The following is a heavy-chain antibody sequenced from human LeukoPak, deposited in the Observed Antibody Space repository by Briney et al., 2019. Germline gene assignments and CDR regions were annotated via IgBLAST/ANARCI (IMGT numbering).Heavy chain of an antibody. CDR2: IYTSGST. D-gene: IGHD3-10*01. V-gene: IGHV4-4*07. CDR3: ARGDYGSGHWFDP. Sequence: SETLSLTCTVSGGSISGYYWSWVRQPAGKGLEWIGRIYTSGSTNYNPSLKSRVTVSVDTSKNQFSLNLTSVTAADTAVYYCARGDYGSGHWFDPWGQGTLVTVSS. J-gene: IGHJ5*02. CDR1: GGSISGYY.